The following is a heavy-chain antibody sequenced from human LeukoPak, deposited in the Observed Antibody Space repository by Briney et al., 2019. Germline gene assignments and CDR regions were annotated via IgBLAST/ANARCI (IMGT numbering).Heavy chain of an antibody. Sequence: GESLQISCKGSGYSFTSYWIGWVRQMPGKGLEWMGIIYPGDSDTRYSPSFQGQVTISADKSISTAYLQWSSLKASDTAMYYCARGDRPYGSGSYGFDYWGQGTLVTVSS. V-gene: IGHV5-51*01. J-gene: IGHJ4*02. CDR1: GYSFTSYW. CDR2: IYPGDSDT. CDR3: ARGDRPYGSGSYGFDY. D-gene: IGHD3-10*01.